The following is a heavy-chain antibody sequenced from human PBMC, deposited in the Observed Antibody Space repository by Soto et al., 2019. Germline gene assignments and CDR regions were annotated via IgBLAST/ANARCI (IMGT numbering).Heavy chain of an antibody. CDR2: ISGSGGST. Sequence: EVQLLESGGGLVQPGGSLRLSCAASGFTFSSYAMSWVRQAPGKGLEWVSAISGSGGSTYYADSVKGRFTISRDNSKNTLYLQMNSLRAEDTAVYYCAEATVGVWSGYINWGQGTLVTVSS. J-gene: IGHJ4*02. CDR3: AEATVGVWSGYIN. CDR1: GFTFSSYA. D-gene: IGHD3-3*01. V-gene: IGHV3-23*01.